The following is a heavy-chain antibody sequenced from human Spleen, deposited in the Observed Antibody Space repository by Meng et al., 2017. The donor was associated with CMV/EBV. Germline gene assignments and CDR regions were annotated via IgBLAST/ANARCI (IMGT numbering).Heavy chain of an antibody. CDR2: IRYDGTKQ. CDR3: AKDQVVPAYFGMDA. Sequence: GGSLRLSCVASGFTFRGVGMHWVRQAPGKGLERLTFIRYDGTKQYYADSVRGRFTVSRDNSKNMLYLEMNSLKLEDTAVYFCAKDQVVPAYFGMDAWGQGITVTVSS. V-gene: IGHV3-30*02. CDR1: GFTFRGVG. D-gene: IGHD2-21*01. J-gene: IGHJ6*02.